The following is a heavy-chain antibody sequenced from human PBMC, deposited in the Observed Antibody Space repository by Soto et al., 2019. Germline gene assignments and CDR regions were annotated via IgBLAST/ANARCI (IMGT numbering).Heavy chain of an antibody. Sequence: PGESLKISCQGSGYTFSNHWINWVRLVPGRGLEWMGIIFPRDSDTRYSPSLQGQVIISVDKSTNAAYLQWTRLTASDTAIYYGAKSIEGGYMEVWGQGTTVTVSS. V-gene: IGHV5-51*01. CDR3: AKSIEGGYMEV. D-gene: IGHD1-26*01. J-gene: IGHJ6*02. CDR1: GYTFSNHW. CDR2: IFPRDSDT.